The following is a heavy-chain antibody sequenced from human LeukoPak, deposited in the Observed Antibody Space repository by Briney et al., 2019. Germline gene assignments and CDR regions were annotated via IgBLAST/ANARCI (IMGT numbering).Heavy chain of an antibody. Sequence: PGGSLRLSCAASGFTFSSYRMIWVRQAPGKGLEWVSAISGSGGRTYYADSVKGRLTISRDNYKNTLYLQMNSLRDEDTAVYYCAKSSMVRGVIITFTQIDYWGQGTLVTVSS. CDR1: GFTFSSYR. CDR2: ISGSGGRT. CDR3: AKSSMVRGVIITFTQIDY. J-gene: IGHJ4*02. V-gene: IGHV3-23*01. D-gene: IGHD3-10*01.